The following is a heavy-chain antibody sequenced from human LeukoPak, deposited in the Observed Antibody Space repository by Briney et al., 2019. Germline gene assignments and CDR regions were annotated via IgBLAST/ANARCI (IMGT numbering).Heavy chain of an antibody. J-gene: IGHJ4*02. Sequence: SGTLSLTCAVSGGSISSSNWWSWVRQPPGKGLEWIGEIYLSGSTHYNPSLKSRVTISVDKSKNQFSLRVSSVTAADTAVYYCARVDYSITMIVAFEYWGQGTLLTVSS. D-gene: IGHD3-22*01. CDR3: ARVDYSITMIVAFEY. CDR2: IYLSGST. CDR1: GGSISSSNW. V-gene: IGHV4-4*02.